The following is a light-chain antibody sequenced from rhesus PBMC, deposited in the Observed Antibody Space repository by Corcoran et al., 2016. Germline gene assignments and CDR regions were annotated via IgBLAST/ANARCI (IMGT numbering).Light chain of an antibody. J-gene: IGKJ3*01. Sequence: DIQMTQSPSSLSASVGDKVTITYHASQGISSWLALYQQNTGKAPNPLIYAASSLQSGVPSRFRGSGSGTDYTITISSLQPEDFATYYCQHYYSTPFTFGPGTKLDIK. V-gene: IGKV1-19*01. CDR3: QHYYSTPFT. CDR1: QGISSW. CDR2: AAS.